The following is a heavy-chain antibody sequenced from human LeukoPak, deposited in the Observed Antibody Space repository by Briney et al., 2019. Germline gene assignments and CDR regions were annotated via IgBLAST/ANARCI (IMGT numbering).Heavy chain of an antibody. V-gene: IGHV3-9*01. D-gene: IGHD5-18*01. CDR2: ISWNSGTI. J-gene: IGHJ4*02. CDR3: AKVSGYSYGYNDY. Sequence: PGGSLRLSCAASGFTFDDYAMHWVRQAPGKGLEWVSGISWNSGTIGYADSVKGRFTISRDNAKNSLYLQMNSLRAEDTALYYCAKVSGYSYGYNDYWGQGTLVTVSS. CDR1: GFTFDDYA.